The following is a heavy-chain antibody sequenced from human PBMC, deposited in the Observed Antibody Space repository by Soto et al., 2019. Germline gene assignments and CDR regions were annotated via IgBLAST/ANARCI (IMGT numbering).Heavy chain of an antibody. D-gene: IGHD3-22*01. CDR3: ARDYPRYYYDSSGYHSAYYGMDV. CDR2: IYSGGST. Sequence: GGSLRLSCAASGFTVSSNYMSWVRQAPGKXLEWVSVIYSGGSTYYADSVKGRFTISRDNSKNTLYLQMNSLRAEDTAVYYCARDYPRYYYDSSGYHSAYYGMDVWGQGTTVTVSS. J-gene: IGHJ6*02. CDR1: GFTVSSNY. V-gene: IGHV3-53*01.